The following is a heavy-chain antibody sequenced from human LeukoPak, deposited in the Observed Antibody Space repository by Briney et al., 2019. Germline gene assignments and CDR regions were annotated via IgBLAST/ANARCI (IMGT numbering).Heavy chain of an antibody. D-gene: IGHD6-13*01. CDR3: ARDAFIAAAGYYFDY. CDR1: GYTFTGYY. V-gene: IGHV1-2*02. Sequence: ASVKVSCKASGYTFTGYYMHWVRQAPEQGLEWMGWINPNSGGTNYAQKFQGRVTMTRDTSISTAYMELSSLRSDDTAVYYCARDAFIAAAGYYFDYWGQGTLVTVSS. CDR2: INPNSGGT. J-gene: IGHJ4*02.